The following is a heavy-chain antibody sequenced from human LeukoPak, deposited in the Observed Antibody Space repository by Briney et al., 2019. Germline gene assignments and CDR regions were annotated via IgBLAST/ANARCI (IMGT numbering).Heavy chain of an antibody. D-gene: IGHD3-16*02. V-gene: IGHV4-59*01. CDR3: ARAYRLTSPRGFDP. CDR2: IFYTGDT. CDR1: GGFISGYY. J-gene: IGHJ5*02. Sequence: SETLSLTCTASGGFISGYYWNWIRQSPGKGLEWIGYIFYTGDTDYNPSLRSRVTMSVDRSNNRFSLQLASVTTADSAFYYCARAYRLTSPRGFDPWGPGILVTVSS.